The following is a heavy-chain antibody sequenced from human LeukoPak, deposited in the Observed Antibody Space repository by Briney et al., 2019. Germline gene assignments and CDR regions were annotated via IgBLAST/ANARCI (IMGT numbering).Heavy chain of an antibody. V-gene: IGHV1-69*05. Sequence: SVKVSCKASGGTFSSYAISWVRQAPGQGLEWMGGIIPIFGTANYAQKFQGRVTITTDESTSTAYMELSSLRSEDTAVYYCAREDTAMVTGVISYYYYMDVWGKGTTVTVSS. D-gene: IGHD5-18*01. CDR1: GGTFSSYA. J-gene: IGHJ6*03. CDR3: AREDTAMVTGVISYYYYMDV. CDR2: IIPIFGTA.